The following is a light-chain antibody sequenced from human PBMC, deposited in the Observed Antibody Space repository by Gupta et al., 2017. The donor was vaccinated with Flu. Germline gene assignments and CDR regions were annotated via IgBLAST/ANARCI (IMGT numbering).Light chain of an antibody. CDR3: QQDYTYWT. V-gene: IGKV1-5*03. J-gene: IGKJ1*01. CDR1: QNINSW. CDR2: RAG. Sequence: DIHMTQSPSILSASVGDRVTSTCRASQNINSWLAWYQQKPGKAPKLLMYRAGRLITGVPSGFSGGGYETEFTLTSNCRQGDDFANYCGQQDYTYWTFGQGTKVEVK.